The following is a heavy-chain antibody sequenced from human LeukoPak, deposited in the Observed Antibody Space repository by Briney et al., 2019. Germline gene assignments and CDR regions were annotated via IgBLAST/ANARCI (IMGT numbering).Heavy chain of an antibody. J-gene: IGHJ4*02. V-gene: IGHV3-33*06. CDR1: GFTFSSYG. CDR3: AKDLDIVATSHFDY. Sequence: GGSLRLSCAASGFTFSSYGMHWVRQAPGKGLEWVAVIWYDGSNKYYADSVKGRFTISRDNSKNTLYLQMNSQRAEDTAVYYCAKDLDIVATSHFDYWGQGTLVTVSS. D-gene: IGHD5-12*01. CDR2: IWYDGSNK.